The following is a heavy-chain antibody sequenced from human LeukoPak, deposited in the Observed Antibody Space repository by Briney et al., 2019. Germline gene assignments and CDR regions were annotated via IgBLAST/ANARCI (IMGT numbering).Heavy chain of an antibody. V-gene: IGHV4-39*01. CDR2: IYSGGT. J-gene: IGHJ1*01. CDR1: GGSISSGNYY. Sequence: SETLSLTCTVSGGSISSGNYYWGWIRQPPGKGLEWIGSIYSGGTYSNRSLKSRVIISVDTSKNQFSLKLSSVTAADTAVYYCARHVWDIGFQQWGQGTLVTVSS. CDR3: ARHVWDIGFQQ. D-gene: IGHD2-8*01.